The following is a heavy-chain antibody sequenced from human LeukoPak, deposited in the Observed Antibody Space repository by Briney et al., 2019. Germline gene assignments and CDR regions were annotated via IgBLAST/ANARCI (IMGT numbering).Heavy chain of an antibody. CDR1: GYSISNDYY. D-gene: IGHD3-10*02. Sequence: SETLSLTCTVSGYSISNDYYWGWIRQPPGKGLEWIGSIYHSGSTYYNPSLKSRVTISVDTSKNQFSLKLSSVTAADTAVYYCARARQGVFGDRGRRNFDYWGQGTLVTVSS. V-gene: IGHV4-38-2*02. CDR3: ARARQGVFGDRGRRNFDY. J-gene: IGHJ4*02. CDR2: IYHSGST.